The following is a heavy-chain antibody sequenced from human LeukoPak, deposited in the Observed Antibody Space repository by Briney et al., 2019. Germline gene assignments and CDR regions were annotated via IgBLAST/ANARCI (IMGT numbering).Heavy chain of an antibody. CDR2: IVGRGSST. V-gene: IGHV3-23*01. CDR3: AKWGDYDILTGYYDSDY. CDR1: GFIFSNYA. J-gene: IGHJ4*02. Sequence: GASLRLSCAASGFIFSNYAMSWVRQAPGQGLERVSAIVGRGSSTYYADSVKGRFTISRDNSKNTLYLQLNRLRAEDTAVYYCAKWGDYDILTGYYDSDYWGQGTLVTVSS. D-gene: IGHD3-9*01.